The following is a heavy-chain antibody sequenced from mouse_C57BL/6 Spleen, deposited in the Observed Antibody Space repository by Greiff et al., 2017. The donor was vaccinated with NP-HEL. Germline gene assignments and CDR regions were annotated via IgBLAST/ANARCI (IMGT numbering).Heavy chain of an antibody. Sequence: EVKLEESGPGLVKPSQSLSLTCSVTGYSITSGYYWNWIRQCPGNKLEWMGYISYDGSNNYNPSLKNRISITRDTSKNQFFLKLNSVTTEDTATYYCARDPGATGTAFAYWGQGTLVTVSA. D-gene: IGHD4-1*01. J-gene: IGHJ3*01. CDR3: ARDPGATGTAFAY. CDR1: GYSITSGYY. CDR2: ISYDGSN. V-gene: IGHV3-6*01.